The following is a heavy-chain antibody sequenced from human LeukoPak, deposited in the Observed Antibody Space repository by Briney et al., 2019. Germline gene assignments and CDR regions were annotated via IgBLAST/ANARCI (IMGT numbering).Heavy chain of an antibody. V-gene: IGHV1-3*02. CDR3: ARGTPGNGLDV. Sequence: ASVKVSCKASGYSFSNYAMNWVRQAPGQRLEWMGWSNAGNGNTEYSQEFQGRVTITRDTSARTAYMGLSSLRSEDMAVYYCARGTPGNGLDVWGQGTTVIVS. CDR1: GYSFSNYA. J-gene: IGHJ6*02. D-gene: IGHD2-15*01. CDR2: SNAGNGNT.